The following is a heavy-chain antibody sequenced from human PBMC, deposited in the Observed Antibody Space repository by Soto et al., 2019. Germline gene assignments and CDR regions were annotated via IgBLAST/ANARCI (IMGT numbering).Heavy chain of an antibody. Sequence: PSQTLSLTCAISGDSVSSNSAAWNWIRQSPSRGLEWLGRTYYRSKWYNDYAVSVKGRITINPDTSKNQFSLQLNSVTPEDTAVYYCARDSYCGGDCYPGGPFDYWGQGTLVTVSS. CDR2: TYYRSKWYN. V-gene: IGHV6-1*01. CDR1: GDSVSSNSAA. D-gene: IGHD2-21*02. J-gene: IGHJ4*02. CDR3: ARDSYCGGDCYPGGPFDY.